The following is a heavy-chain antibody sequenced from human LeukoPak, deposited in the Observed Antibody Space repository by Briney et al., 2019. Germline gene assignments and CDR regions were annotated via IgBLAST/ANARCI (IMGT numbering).Heavy chain of an antibody. CDR1: GFIFNDYW. Sequence: GGSLRLSCAVSGFIFNDYWMAWVRQAPGKGLEWVAVISYDGSNKYYADSVKGRFTISRDNSKNTLYLQMNSLRAEDTAVYYCARGRSIAAAQLGFDPWGQGTLVTVSS. CDR3: ARGRSIAAAQLGFDP. V-gene: IGHV3-30-3*01. D-gene: IGHD6-13*01. J-gene: IGHJ5*02. CDR2: ISYDGSNK.